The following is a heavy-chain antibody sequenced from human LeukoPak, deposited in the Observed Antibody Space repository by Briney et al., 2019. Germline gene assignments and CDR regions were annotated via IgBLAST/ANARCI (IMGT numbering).Heavy chain of an antibody. V-gene: IGHV4-59*08. Sequence: SETLSLTCAVYGGSFSSYYWSWIRQPPGEGLEWIGYIYYSGSTNYNPSLKSRVTISVDTSKNQFSLKLSSVTAADTAVYYCARQNRAFDAFDIWGQGTMVTVSS. CDR2: IYYSGST. J-gene: IGHJ3*02. D-gene: IGHD3-10*01. CDR1: GGSFSSYY. CDR3: ARQNRAFDAFDI.